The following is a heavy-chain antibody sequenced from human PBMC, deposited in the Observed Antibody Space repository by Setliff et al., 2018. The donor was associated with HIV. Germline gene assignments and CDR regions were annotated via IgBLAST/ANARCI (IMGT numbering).Heavy chain of an antibody. CDR2: IANDGST. Sequence: ASETLSLTCNVSGDSISRYYWGWIRQPPGKGLEWIGYIANDGSTNYNPPLKSRLSISVDTSKNQVSLKLTSVTAADTAVYYCTRHLPVYYGSGVSYYFDYWGQGTLVTVSS. J-gene: IGHJ4*02. CDR3: TRHLPVYYGSGVSYYFDY. D-gene: IGHD3-10*01. V-gene: IGHV4-59*08. CDR1: GDSISRYY.